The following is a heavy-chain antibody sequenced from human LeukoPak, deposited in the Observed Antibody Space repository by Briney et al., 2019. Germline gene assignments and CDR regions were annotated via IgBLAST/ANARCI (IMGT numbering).Heavy chain of an antibody. D-gene: IGHD6-13*01. CDR1: GGSISSYY. CDR2: IYYSGST. Sequence: PSETLSLTCTVSGGSISSYYRSWIRQPPGKGLEWIGYIYYSGSTNYNPSLKSRVTISVDTSKNQFSLKLSSVTAADTAVYYCAREGTSIAADGTLDYWGQGTLVTVSS. CDR3: AREGTSIAADGTLDY. J-gene: IGHJ4*02. V-gene: IGHV4-59*01.